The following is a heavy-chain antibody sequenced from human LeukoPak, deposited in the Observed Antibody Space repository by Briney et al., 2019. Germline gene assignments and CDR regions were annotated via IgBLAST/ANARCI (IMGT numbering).Heavy chain of an antibody. Sequence: ASVTVSCKASGYTFTDYYMHWVRQAPGQGLEWMGWINPNSGGTNYAQNLQGRVTMTRDTSISTAYLDLRSLRSDDTAVYYCARVWRCANGVCPDVFESWGQGTLVTVSS. CDR1: GYTFTDYY. CDR3: ARVWRCANGVCPDVFES. D-gene: IGHD2-8*01. V-gene: IGHV1-2*02. CDR2: INPNSGGT. J-gene: IGHJ4*02.